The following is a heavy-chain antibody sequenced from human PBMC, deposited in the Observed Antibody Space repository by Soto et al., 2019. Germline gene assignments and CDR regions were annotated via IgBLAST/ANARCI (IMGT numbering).Heavy chain of an antibody. Sequence: VGSLRLSCAASVFTFSSYSMSCVRQSPGKWLEWVSAISGSGGSTYYADSVKGRFTISRDNSKNTLYLQMNSLRAEDTAVYYCAQGIAAGGNDLGQGIPVTVSS. CDR2: ISGSGGST. V-gene: IGHV3-23*01. CDR3: AQGIAAGGND. CDR1: VFTFSSYS. D-gene: IGHD6-13*01. J-gene: IGHJ4*02.